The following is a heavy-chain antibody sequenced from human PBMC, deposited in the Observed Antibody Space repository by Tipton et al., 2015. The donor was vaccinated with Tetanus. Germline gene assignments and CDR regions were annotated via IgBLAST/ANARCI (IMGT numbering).Heavy chain of an antibody. V-gene: IGHV3-13*01. CDR3: ARGSAGSPMDV. CDR1: GFTLSTYD. J-gene: IGHJ6*02. CDR2: IDTAGDT. Sequence: SLRLSCAASGFTLSTYDIHWVRQPPGKGLEWVSGIDTAGDTHYSGSVKGRFTISRENVKNSLSLQLNNLRVGDTAVYYCARGSAGSPMDVWGQGTTVTVSS.